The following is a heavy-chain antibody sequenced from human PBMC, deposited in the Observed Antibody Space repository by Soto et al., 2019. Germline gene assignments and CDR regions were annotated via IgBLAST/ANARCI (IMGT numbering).Heavy chain of an antibody. CDR2: ISGSGGST. J-gene: IGHJ5*02. D-gene: IGHD3-10*01. CDR3: AKDIGDTMVRGVNNIWFGP. Sequence: EVQLLESGGGLVQPGGSLRLSCAASGFTFSSYAMSWVRQAPGKGLEWVSAISGSGGSTYYADSVKGRFTISRDNSKNTLYLQTNSLRAEDTAVYYCAKDIGDTMVRGVNNIWFGPWGQGTLVTVSS. CDR1: GFTFSSYA. V-gene: IGHV3-23*01.